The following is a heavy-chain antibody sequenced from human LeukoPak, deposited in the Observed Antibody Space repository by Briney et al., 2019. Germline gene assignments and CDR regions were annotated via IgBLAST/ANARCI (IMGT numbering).Heavy chain of an antibody. D-gene: IGHD1-26*01. J-gene: IGHJ4*02. CDR3: ARAGYYRFDY. CDR2: IYTSGST. Sequence: SETLSLTCSVSGGSMTSYYWSWIRQPAGKGLEWIGRIYTSGSTNYNPSLKNRVTMSVDTSKNQFSLKLSSVTAADTAVYYCARAGYYRFDYWDQGTLVTVSS. CDR1: GGSMTSYY. V-gene: IGHV4-4*07.